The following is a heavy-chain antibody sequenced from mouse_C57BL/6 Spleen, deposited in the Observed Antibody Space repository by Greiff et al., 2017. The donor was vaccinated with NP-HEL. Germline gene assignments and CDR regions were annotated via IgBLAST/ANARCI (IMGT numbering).Heavy chain of an antibody. D-gene: IGHD1-1*01. CDR2: INPNNGGT. Sequence: VQLQQSGPELVKPGASVKMSCKASGYTFTDYNMHWVKQSHGKSLEWIGYINPNNGGTSYNQKFKGKATLTVNKSSSTAYMELRSLTSEDSAVYYCARNYYGSSPYFDVWGTGTTVTVSS. CDR3: ARNYYGSSPYFDV. V-gene: IGHV1-22*01. J-gene: IGHJ1*03. CDR1: GYTFTDYN.